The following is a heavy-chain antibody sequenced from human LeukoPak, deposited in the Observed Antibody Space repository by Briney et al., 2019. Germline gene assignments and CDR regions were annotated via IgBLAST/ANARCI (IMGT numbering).Heavy chain of an antibody. V-gene: IGHV1-2*02. CDR1: GYTFTGHY. CDR3: ARYHPSGGITGRKGNSGAFDI. Sequence: ASVKVSCKASGYTFTGHYMHWVRQAPGQGLEWMGWINPNSGGTNYAQKFQGRVTMTRDTSISTAYMELSRLRSDDTAVYYCARYHPSGGITGRKGNSGAFDIWGQGTMVTVSS. J-gene: IGHJ3*02. D-gene: IGHD1-20*01. CDR2: INPNSGGT.